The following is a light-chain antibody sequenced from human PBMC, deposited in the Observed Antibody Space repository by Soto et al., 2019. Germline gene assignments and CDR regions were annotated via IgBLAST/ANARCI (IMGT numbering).Light chain of an antibody. V-gene: IGLV2-23*01. CDR1: SSDVGSYNL. CDR3: CSYAGSSTYV. CDR2: DGG. J-gene: IGLJ1*01. Sequence: QSVLTQPASVSGSPGQSITISCTGTSSDVGSYNLVSWYQQHPGKAPKLMIYDGGKRPSVVSDRFSGSKSGNTASLTISGLEDEDDADYYCCSYAGSSTYVFGTGTKVTVL.